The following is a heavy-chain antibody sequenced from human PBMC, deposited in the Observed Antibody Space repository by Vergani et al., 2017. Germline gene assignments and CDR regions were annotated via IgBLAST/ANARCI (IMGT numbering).Heavy chain of an antibody. CDR1: GFTFTSSA. CDR2: IAVDRGNT. CDR3: ARIFRLPTRSGMDV. V-gene: IGHV1-58*01. J-gene: IGHJ6*02. Sequence: QMQLVQSGPEVKKPGTSVKVSCKASGFTFTSSAVQWVRQARGQRLVWRGCIAVDRGNTNYTQKFQERVTITRDMSPSPAYMELSSLRSADTAMYYCARIFRLPTRSGMDVWGQGTSVTVSS.